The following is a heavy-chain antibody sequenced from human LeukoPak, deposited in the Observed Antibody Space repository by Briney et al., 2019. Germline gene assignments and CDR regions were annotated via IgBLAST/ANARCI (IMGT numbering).Heavy chain of an antibody. D-gene: IGHD3-10*01. CDR3: AIYGSGSYNY. Sequence: PGGSLRLSCAASGFTFSSYSMNWVRQAPGKGLKWVSSISSSSSYINYADSVKGRFTISRDNAKNSLYLQMNSLRAEDTAVYYCAIYGSGSYNYWGQGTLVTVSS. V-gene: IGHV3-21*01. CDR1: GFTFSSYS. J-gene: IGHJ4*02. CDR2: ISSSSSYI.